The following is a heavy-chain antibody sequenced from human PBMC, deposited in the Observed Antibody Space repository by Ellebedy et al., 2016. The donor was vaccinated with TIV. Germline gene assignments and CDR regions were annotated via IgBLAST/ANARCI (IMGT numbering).Heavy chain of an antibody. CDR1: GFSFSSYW. D-gene: IGHD3-3*01. Sequence: GESLKISCPASGFSFSSYWIPWVLLAPGKGLMWVSRINSDASSTNYADSVKGRFTISRDNSKNTLYLQMNSLRAEDTAVYYWARNYDLGPLGIDYWGQGTLVTVSS. CDR2: INSDASST. CDR3: ARNYDLGPLGIDY. J-gene: IGHJ4*02. V-gene: IGHV3-74*01.